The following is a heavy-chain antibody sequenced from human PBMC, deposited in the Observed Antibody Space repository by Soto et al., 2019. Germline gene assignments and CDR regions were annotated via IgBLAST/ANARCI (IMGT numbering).Heavy chain of an antibody. CDR2: INHSGST. CDR3: ARMPSKYGSGSYYFDY. J-gene: IGHJ4*02. CDR1: GGSFSGYY. D-gene: IGHD3-10*01. Sequence: SETLSLTCDVYGGSFSGYYWSWIRQPPGKGLEWIGEINHSGSTNYNPSLKSRVTISVDTSKNQFSLKLSSVTAADTAVYYCARMPSKYGSGSYYFDYWGQGTLVTVSS. V-gene: IGHV4-34*01.